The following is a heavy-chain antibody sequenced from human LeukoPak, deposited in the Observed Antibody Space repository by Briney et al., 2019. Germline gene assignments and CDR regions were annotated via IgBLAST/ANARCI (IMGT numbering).Heavy chain of an antibody. CDR2: ITSSSTYT. D-gene: IGHD3-22*01. Sequence: GGSLRLSCAASGFSFSSYNMNWVRQTPGKGLEWVSSITSSSTYTFYADSVKGRFTISRDNARNLLYLQMNSLRAEDTAVYYCARDDTHYGSSGSFYDAFDIWGQGTMVTVSS. J-gene: IGHJ3*02. V-gene: IGHV3-21*01. CDR3: ARDDTHYGSSGSFYDAFDI. CDR1: GFSFSSYN.